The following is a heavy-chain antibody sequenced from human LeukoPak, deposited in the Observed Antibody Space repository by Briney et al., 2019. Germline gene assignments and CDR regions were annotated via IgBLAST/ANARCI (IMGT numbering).Heavy chain of an antibody. CDR1: GFTFSSYA. Sequence: PGGPLRLSCAASGFTFSSYAMSWVRQAPGKGLEWVSAISGSGGSTYYADSVKGRFTISRDNSKNTLYLQMNSLRAEDTAVYYCAKDLDGGSGSGYFDYWGQGTLVTVSS. V-gene: IGHV3-23*01. D-gene: IGHD3-10*01. CDR3: AKDLDGGSGSGYFDY. CDR2: ISGSGGST. J-gene: IGHJ4*02.